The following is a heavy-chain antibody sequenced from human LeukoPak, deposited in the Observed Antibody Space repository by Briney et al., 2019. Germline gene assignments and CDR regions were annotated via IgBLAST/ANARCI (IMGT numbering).Heavy chain of an antibody. D-gene: IGHD3-10*01. Sequence: SETLSLTCTVSGGTISSYYWSWIRQPPGKGLEWIGYIYYNGSSNYNPPLKSRGTISVDTSKNQFSRKLSSVTAADTAVYYCARGGHSLWFGELPPYFDYWGQGTLVTVSS. J-gene: IGHJ4*02. V-gene: IGHV4-59*01. CDR3: ARGGHSLWFGELPPYFDY. CDR2: IYYNGSS. CDR1: GGTISSYY.